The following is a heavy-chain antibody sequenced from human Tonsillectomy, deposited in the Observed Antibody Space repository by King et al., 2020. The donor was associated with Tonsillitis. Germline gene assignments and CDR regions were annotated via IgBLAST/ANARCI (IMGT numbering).Heavy chain of an antibody. D-gene: IGHD3-9*01. CDR3: ARMENYDILTGYYTFAY. V-gene: IGHV3-48*01. CDR2: ISSSGNVK. Sequence: VQLVESGGGLVQPGGSLRLSCATSGITFSGYSINWFRQAPGKGLEWVSYISSSGNVKHYADSVKGRFTIFRDNVKNSVDLQVNSLRAEDTAIYYCARMENYDILTGYYTFAYWGQGTLVTVSS. J-gene: IGHJ4*02. CDR1: GITFSGYS.